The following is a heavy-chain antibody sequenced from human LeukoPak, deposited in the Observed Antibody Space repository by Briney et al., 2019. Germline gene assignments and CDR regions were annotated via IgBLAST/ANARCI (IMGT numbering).Heavy chain of an antibody. CDR3: ARENTMIRGVIISLNDY. D-gene: IGHD3-10*01. Sequence: GSLRLSCAASGFTFSNYGMHWVRQAPGKGLEWVANIKKDGSEKYYVDSVKGRFTISRDNAKNSLYLQMNSLRAEDTAVYYCARENTMIRGVIISLNDYWGQGTLVTVSS. CDR1: GFTFSNYG. V-gene: IGHV3-7*04. CDR2: IKKDGSEK. J-gene: IGHJ4*02.